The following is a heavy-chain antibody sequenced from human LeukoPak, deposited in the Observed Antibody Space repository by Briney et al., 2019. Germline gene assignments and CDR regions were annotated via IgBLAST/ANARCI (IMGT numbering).Heavy chain of an antibody. D-gene: IGHD3-9*01. J-gene: IGHJ6*02. Sequence: GGSLRLSCAASGFTFSNYWMTWVRQAPGKGLEWVANIKQDGSEKYYVDSVKGRFTISRDNAKNSLYLQMNSLRAEDTAVYYCAREGPQQNLRYFDWSKSYYYYYGMDVWGQGATVTVSS. CDR2: IKQDGSEK. CDR1: GFTFSNYW. CDR3: AREGPQQNLRYFDWSKSYYYYYGMDV. V-gene: IGHV3-7*03.